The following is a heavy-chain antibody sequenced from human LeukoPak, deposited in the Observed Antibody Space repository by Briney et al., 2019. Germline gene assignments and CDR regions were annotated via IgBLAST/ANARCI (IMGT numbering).Heavy chain of an antibody. Sequence: GGSLRLSCAASGFTFDDYSMHWVRQAPGKGLEWVSLITWDGGRAYYEDSVKGRFTISRDNSKNSLYLQMNSLRAEDTALYYCAKDVMVRGVISSYYFDYWGQGTLVTVSS. J-gene: IGHJ4*02. V-gene: IGHV3-43D*03. D-gene: IGHD3-10*01. CDR1: GFTFDDYS. CDR3: AKDVMVRGVISSYYFDY. CDR2: ITWDGGRA.